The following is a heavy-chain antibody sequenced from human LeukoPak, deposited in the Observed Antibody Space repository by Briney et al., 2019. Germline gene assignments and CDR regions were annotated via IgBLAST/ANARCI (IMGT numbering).Heavy chain of an antibody. D-gene: IGHD2-2*01. J-gene: IGHJ4*02. Sequence: GASVKVSCKASGYTFTGYYMHWVRQAPGQGLEWMGWINPNSGGTNYAQKFQGRVTMTRDTSISTAYMELSRLRSDDTAVYYCARDPFDIVVVPAAKSDAVDYWGQGTLVTVSS. CDR2: INPNSGGT. V-gene: IGHV1-2*02. CDR1: GYTFTGYY. CDR3: ARDPFDIVVVPAAKSDAVDY.